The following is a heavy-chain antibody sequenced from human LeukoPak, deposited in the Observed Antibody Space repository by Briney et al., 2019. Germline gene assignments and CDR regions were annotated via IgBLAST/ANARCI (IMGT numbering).Heavy chain of an antibody. CDR2: IIPIFGTA. V-gene: IGHV1-69*13. CDR1: GGTFSSYA. J-gene: IGHJ4*02. D-gene: IGHD3-10*01. Sequence: SVKVSCKASGGTFSSYAISWVRQAPGQGLEWMGGIIPIFGTANYAQKFQGRVTITADESTSTAYMELSSLRSEDTAVYYCARSSGGLWFGELNTYAPFDYWGQGTLVTVSS. CDR3: ARSSGGLWFGELNTYAPFDY.